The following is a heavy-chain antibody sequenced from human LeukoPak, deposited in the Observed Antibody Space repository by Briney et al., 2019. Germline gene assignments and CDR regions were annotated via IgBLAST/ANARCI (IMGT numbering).Heavy chain of an antibody. D-gene: IGHD3-22*01. Sequence: SETLSLTCTGAGGSISSGGYYWSWIRQHPGKGLEWIGYIYYSGSTYYNPSLKSRVTISVDTSKNQFSLKLSSVTAADTAVYYCARSRSPLYDSSGYYFDYWGQGTLVTVSS. CDR3: ARSRSPLYDSSGYYFDY. CDR2: IYYSGST. V-gene: IGHV4-31*03. CDR1: GGSISSGGYY. J-gene: IGHJ4*02.